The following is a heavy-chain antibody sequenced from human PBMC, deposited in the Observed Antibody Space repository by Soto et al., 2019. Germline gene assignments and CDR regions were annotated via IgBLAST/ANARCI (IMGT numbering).Heavy chain of an antibody. CDR2: VYYSGST. Sequence: SETLSLTCSVSNVSIKSSYWNWIRQSPGKGLEWIGFVYYSGSTNYNPSLKSRVTISVDTSKNQFSLKLSSVTAADTAVYYCAREAAGTVYWGQGTLVTVSS. J-gene: IGHJ4*02. V-gene: IGHV4-59*01. CDR1: NVSIKSSY. CDR3: AREAAGTVY. D-gene: IGHD6-13*01.